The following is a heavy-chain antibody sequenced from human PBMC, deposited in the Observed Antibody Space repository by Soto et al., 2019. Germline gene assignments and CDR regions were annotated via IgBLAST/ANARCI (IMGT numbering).Heavy chain of an antibody. J-gene: IGHJ4*02. V-gene: IGHV3-74*01. CDR2: INSDGSNT. Sequence: EVQLVESGGGLVQPGGSLRLSCAASGFTFSSYWMHWVRQAPGKGLVWVSRINSDGSNTCYADSVKGRFTISRDNAKNRRELLMNSRRAEDSAVYYCASGDSRIDYWGQGTLVTVSS. CDR1: GFTFSSYW. CDR3: ASGDSRIDY. D-gene: IGHD3-10*01.